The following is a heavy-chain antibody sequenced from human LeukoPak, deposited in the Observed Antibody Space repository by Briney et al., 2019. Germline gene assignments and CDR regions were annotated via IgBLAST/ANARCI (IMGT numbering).Heavy chain of an antibody. CDR3: AKELSYGFDY. V-gene: IGHV3-64D*09. J-gene: IGHJ4*02. CDR2: ISSNGGIT. CDR1: GLPFSNYA. D-gene: IGHD3-10*01. Sequence: GGSLRLSRSLSGLPFSNYAILWVRQAPGKGLEYVSAISSNGGITDYTDSVKGRFTISRDNSKNTLYLQMSSLRAEDTAVYYCAKELSYGFDYWGQGTLVTVSS.